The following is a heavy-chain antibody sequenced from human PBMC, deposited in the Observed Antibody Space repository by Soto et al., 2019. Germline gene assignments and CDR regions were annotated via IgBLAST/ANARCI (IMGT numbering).Heavy chain of an antibody. CDR2: FDPEDGET. Sequence: ASVKVSCKVSGYTLTELSMHWVRQAPGKGLEWMGGFDPEDGETIYARKFQGRVTMTEDTSTDTAYMELSSLRSEDTAVYYCATVIITMRGPNWFDPWGQGTLVTVSS. CDR1: GYTLTELS. J-gene: IGHJ5*02. D-gene: IGHD3-10*01. V-gene: IGHV1-24*01. CDR3: ATVIITMRGPNWFDP.